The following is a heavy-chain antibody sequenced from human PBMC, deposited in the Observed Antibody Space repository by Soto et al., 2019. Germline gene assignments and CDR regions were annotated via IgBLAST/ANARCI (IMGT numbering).Heavy chain of an antibody. Sequence: SETLSLTSTVCGDSVSSCYWSWILQTPGKGLEWIGVIYYSGSTNYNPSLKSRVTISVDTSKNQFSLKLSSVTAADTAVYYCALYGDTAMDEYFDYWGQGTLVTVSS. D-gene: IGHD5-18*01. J-gene: IGHJ4*02. CDR3: ALYGDTAMDEYFDY. CDR2: IYYSGST. CDR1: GDSVSSCY. V-gene: IGHV4-59*02.